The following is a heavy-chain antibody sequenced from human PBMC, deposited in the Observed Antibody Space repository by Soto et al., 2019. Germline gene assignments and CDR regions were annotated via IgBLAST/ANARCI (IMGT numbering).Heavy chain of an antibody. CDR2: IIPILGIA. V-gene: IGHV1-69*02. J-gene: IGHJ6*03. D-gene: IGHD6-6*01. CDR3: ARGAARHPDYYYYYYMDV. Sequence: ASVKVSCKASGGTFSSYTISWVRQAPGQGLEWMGRIIPILGIANYAQKFQGRVTITADKSTSTAYMELSSLRSEDTAVYYCARGAARHPDYYYYYYMDVWGKGTTVTVSS. CDR1: GGTFSSYT.